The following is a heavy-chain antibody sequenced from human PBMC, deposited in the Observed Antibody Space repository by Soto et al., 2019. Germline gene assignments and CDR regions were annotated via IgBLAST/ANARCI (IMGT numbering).Heavy chain of an antibody. Sequence: GGSLRLSCAASGFTFSGSAMHWVRQASGKGLEWVGRIRSKANSYATAYAASVKGRFTISREDSKNTAYLQMNSLKTEDTAVYYCTRRGDFWSGYYNWFDPWGQGTLVTVSS. CDR1: GFTFSGSA. J-gene: IGHJ5*02. CDR3: TRRGDFWSGYYNWFDP. CDR2: IRSKANSYAT. V-gene: IGHV3-73*01. D-gene: IGHD3-3*01.